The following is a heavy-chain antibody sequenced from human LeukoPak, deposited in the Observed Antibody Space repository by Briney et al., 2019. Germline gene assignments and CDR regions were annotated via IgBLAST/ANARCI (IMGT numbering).Heavy chain of an antibody. V-gene: IGHV4-59*01. D-gene: IGHD6-13*01. CDR3: ARVTVAAAAGGFDY. J-gene: IGHJ4*02. CDR1: GGSISSYY. CDR2: IYYSGST. Sequence: SETLSLTCTVPGGSISSYYWSWIRQPPGKGLEWIGYIYYSGSTNYNPSLKSRVTISVDTSKNQFSLKLSSVTAADTAVYYCARVTVAAAAGGFDYWGQGTLVTVSS.